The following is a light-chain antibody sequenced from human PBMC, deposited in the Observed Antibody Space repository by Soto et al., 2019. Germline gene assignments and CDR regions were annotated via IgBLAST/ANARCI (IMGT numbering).Light chain of an antibody. CDR3: QQRPSWPLLT. J-gene: IGKJ4*01. CDR2: DAS. Sequence: DIVLTQSPATLSLSPGERASLSCRASQSVSNSLAWYQQKPGQPPRLLMYDASTRATGIPARFSGSGSGTDFTLTISSLEPEDFAIYYCQQRPSWPLLTFGGGTKVEIK. CDR1: QSVSNS. V-gene: IGKV3-11*01.